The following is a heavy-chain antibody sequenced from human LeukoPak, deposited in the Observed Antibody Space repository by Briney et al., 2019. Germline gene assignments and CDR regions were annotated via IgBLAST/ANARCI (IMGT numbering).Heavy chain of an antibody. Sequence: PGESLKISCKGSGYSFTSYWSGWVRQMPGKGLEWMGIIYPGDSDTRYSPSFQGQVTISADKSISTAYLQWSSLKASDTAMYYCARITDDFWSGYYTDYWGQGTLVTVSS. CDR3: ARITDDFWSGYYTDY. CDR1: GYSFTSYW. J-gene: IGHJ4*02. V-gene: IGHV5-51*01. D-gene: IGHD3-3*01. CDR2: IYPGDSDT.